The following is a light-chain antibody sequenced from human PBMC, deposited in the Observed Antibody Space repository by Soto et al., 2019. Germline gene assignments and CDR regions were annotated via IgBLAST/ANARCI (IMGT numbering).Light chain of an antibody. CDR2: GDS. Sequence: QAVVTQPPSVSGAQGQTVTISCTGSSSKIGRGYDVHWYQQVPGSAPRLLLSGDSNRPSGVPDRFSGSRSGTSASLAITGLQAEDEADYYCQTFDSTLTISCVFGGGTHLTVL. V-gene: IGLV1-40*01. J-gene: IGLJ3*02. CDR1: SSKIGRGYD. CDR3: QTFDSTLTISCV.